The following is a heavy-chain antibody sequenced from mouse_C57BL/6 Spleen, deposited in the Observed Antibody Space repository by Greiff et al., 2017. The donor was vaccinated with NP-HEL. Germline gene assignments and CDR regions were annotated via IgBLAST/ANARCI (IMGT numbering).Heavy chain of an antibody. CDR1: GYTFTSYG. J-gene: IGHJ3*01. CDR3: ARADDGYYRWGFAY. CDR2: IYPRSGNT. D-gene: IGHD2-3*01. V-gene: IGHV1-81*01. Sequence: QVQLQPSGAELARPGASVKLSCKASGYTFTSYGISWVKQRTGQGLEWIGEIYPRSGNTYYNEKFKGKATLTADKSSSTAYMELRSLTSEDSAVYFCARADDGYYRWGFAYWGQGTLVTVSA.